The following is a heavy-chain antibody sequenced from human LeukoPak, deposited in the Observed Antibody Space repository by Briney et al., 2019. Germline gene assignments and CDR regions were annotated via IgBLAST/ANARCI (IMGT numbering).Heavy chain of an antibody. CDR3: ARDMLQLWLQGTFEY. CDR1: GYTFTGYY. J-gene: IGHJ4*02. V-gene: IGHV1-2*02. D-gene: IGHD5-18*01. Sequence: GASVKVSCKASGYTFTGYYIHWVRQAPGQGLEWMGWINPNSGGTNYAQKFQGRVTMTRDTSISTAYMELSRLRSDDTAVYYCARDMLQLWLQGTFEYWGQGTLVTVSS. CDR2: INPNSGGT.